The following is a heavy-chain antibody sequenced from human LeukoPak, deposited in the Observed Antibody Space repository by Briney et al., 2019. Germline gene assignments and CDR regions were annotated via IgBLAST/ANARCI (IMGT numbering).Heavy chain of an antibody. CDR2: THYSGTT. Sequence: SEALSLTCTVSGGSISSTYSWAWIRQPPGKGLEWIATTHYSGTTYYKPSLRSRVTISVDTSANQFSLKLTSVTAADTAVYFCARLGYCSGGSCQHDFWGQGTLVTVSS. J-gene: IGHJ4*02. CDR3: ARLGYCSGGSCQHDF. V-gene: IGHV4-39*01. CDR1: GGSISSTYS. D-gene: IGHD2-15*01.